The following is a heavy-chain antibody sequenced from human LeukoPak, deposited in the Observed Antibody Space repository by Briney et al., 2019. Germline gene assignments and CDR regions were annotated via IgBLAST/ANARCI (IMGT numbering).Heavy chain of an antibody. D-gene: IGHD5-18*01. CDR1: GGSISSSSYY. CDR2: IYYSGST. J-gene: IGHJ5*02. Sequence: SETLSLTCTVSGGSISSSSYYWGWMRQPPGKGREWIGSIYYSGSTYYNPSLKSRVTLSVDTSKNQFSLKLSSVTTADTAVSSCAREGWHTAMPDPWFDPWGQGTPVTVSS. CDR3: AREGWHTAMPDPWFDP. V-gene: IGHV4-39*01.